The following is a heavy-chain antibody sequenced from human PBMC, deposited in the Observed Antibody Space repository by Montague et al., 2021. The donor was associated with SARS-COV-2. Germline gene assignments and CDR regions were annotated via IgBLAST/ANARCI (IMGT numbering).Heavy chain of an antibody. J-gene: IGHJ3*01. CDR3: AEPPRHDYAE. Sequence: SLRLSCAASGFTFSSYAMGWVRQAPGKGLEWVSVIYSGGSSTYYADSVKGRFTIFRDNSKNTLYLQMNSLRAEDTAVYYCAEPPRHDYAEWGQGTMVTVSS. CDR2: IYSGGSST. D-gene: IGHD4-17*01. CDR1: GFTFSSYA. V-gene: IGHV3-23*03.